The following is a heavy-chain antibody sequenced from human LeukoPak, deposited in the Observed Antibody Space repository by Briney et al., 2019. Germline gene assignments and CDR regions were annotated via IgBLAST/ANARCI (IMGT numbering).Heavy chain of an antibody. CDR3: ASERSIAAAGTEDY. V-gene: IGHV3-33*01. D-gene: IGHD6-13*01. Sequence: PGGSLRLSCAASGFTFSSYGMHWVRQAPGKGLEWVAVIWYDGSNKYYADSVKGRFTISRDNSKNTLYLQMNSLRAEDTAVYYCASERSIAAAGTEDYWGQGTLVTVSS. J-gene: IGHJ4*02. CDR1: GFTFSSYG. CDR2: IWYDGSNK.